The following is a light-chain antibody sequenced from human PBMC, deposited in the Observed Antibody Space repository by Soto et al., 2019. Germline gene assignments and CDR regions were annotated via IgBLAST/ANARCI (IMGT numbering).Light chain of an antibody. CDR3: QQYANLLPIT. Sequence: IQMTQSPSSLSASVGDRVTITCQASQDISKNLNWYQQKPRKDPKLLIYDASILQTGIPARFSRRRSATHFTSNISSLQPDGVATYYCQQYANLLPITFGQGTRLEIK. V-gene: IGKV1-33*01. CDR1: QDISKN. CDR2: DAS. J-gene: IGKJ5*01.